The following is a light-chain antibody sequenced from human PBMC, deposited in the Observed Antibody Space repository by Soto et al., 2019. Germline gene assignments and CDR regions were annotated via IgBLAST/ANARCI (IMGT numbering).Light chain of an antibody. V-gene: IGLV2-8*01. CDR1: SSDVGAYNY. Sequence: QAVLTQPPSASGSPGQSVAISCNGTSSDVGAYNYVSWYQHHPGKAPKLMVYEVNKRPSGVPDRFSGSKSGNTASLTVSGLQAEDEADYYCTSHAGTINFPYIFGTGTKVTVL. CDR3: TSHAGTINFPYI. CDR2: EVN. J-gene: IGLJ1*01.